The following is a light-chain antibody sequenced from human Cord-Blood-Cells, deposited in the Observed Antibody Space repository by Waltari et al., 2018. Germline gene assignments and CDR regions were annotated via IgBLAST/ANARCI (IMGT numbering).Light chain of an antibody. J-gene: IGKJ1*01. CDR1: QSVSRSY. CDR3: QQYVSSPQT. CDR2: GAS. Sequence: IVLTKSPGPLSLSPGERATLSSRASQSVSRSYLAWYQQIPCQAPRLLIYGASSSATGIPDRVSGSGSGTDFARTISRLEPEDCAVYYCQQYVSSPQTCGQVTKVEIQ. V-gene: IGKV3-20*01.